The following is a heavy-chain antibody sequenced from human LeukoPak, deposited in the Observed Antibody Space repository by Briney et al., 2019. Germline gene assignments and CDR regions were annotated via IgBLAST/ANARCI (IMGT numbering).Heavy chain of an antibody. D-gene: IGHD2-21*02. CDR1: GFSLSTSGMC. CDR3: ARIQVVTAPYYYYYYMDV. Sequence: SGPTLVNPTQPLTLTCTFSGFSLSTSGMCVSWIRQPPGKALEWLALIDWDDDKYYSTSLKTRLTISKDTSKNQVVLTMTNMDPVDTATYYCARIQVVTAPYYYYYYMDVWGKGTTVTVSS. CDR2: IDWDDDK. V-gene: IGHV2-70*01. J-gene: IGHJ6*03.